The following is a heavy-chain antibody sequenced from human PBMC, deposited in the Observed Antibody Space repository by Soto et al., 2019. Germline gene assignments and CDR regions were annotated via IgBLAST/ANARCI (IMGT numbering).Heavy chain of an antibody. J-gene: IGHJ1*01. CDR1: GGSFSGYY. CDR2: INHSGST. Sequence: PSETLSLTCAAYGGSFSGYYWSWIRQPPGKGLEWIGEINHSGSTNYNPSLKSRVTISVDTSKNQFSLKLSSVTAADTAVYYCARGATASRNFQHWGQGTLVTVSS. CDR3: ARGATASRNFQH. V-gene: IGHV4-34*01. D-gene: IGHD1-26*01.